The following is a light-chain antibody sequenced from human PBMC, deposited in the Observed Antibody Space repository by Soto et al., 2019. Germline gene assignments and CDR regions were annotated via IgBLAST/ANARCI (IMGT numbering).Light chain of an antibody. CDR2: GAS. CDR1: QSVSSNN. CDR3: QQYDNSIT. J-gene: IGKJ5*01. Sequence: EIVLTQSPGTLSLSPGETATLSCRASQSVSSNNLAWYLQKPGQTPRLLIYGASSRATGIPDRFSGSGSGTYFSLTISRLETEVFAVYYCQQYDNSITFGQGTRLEIE. V-gene: IGKV3-20*01.